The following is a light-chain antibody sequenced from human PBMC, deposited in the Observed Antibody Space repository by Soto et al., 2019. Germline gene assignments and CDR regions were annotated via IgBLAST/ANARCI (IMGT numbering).Light chain of an antibody. CDR3: QQCGSSST. CDR2: GAS. V-gene: IGKV3-15*01. J-gene: IGKJ5*01. CDR1: QSVSSN. Sequence: EIVMTQSPATLSVSPGERATLSCRASQSVSSNLAWYQQKPGRAPRLLIYGASTRATGIPDRFSGSGSGTDFTLTISRLEPEDLAVYYCQQCGSSSTFGQGTRLEIK.